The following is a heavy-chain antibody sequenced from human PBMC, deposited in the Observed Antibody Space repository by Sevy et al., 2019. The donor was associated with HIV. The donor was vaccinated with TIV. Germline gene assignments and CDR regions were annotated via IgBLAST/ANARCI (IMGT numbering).Heavy chain of an antibody. CDR3: ARAGCNKHHDY. D-gene: IGHD2-8*01. CDR1: GFTFSKYS. CDR2: LSFGCGEI. V-gene: IGHV3-23*01. J-gene: IGHJ4*02. Sequence: GGSLRLSCAASGFTFSKYSMSWVRQPPGKGLEWVSNLSFGCGEINHADSVKGRFTISRDNSKNSLYLQMNNLRAEDTAVYYCARAGCNKHHDYWGQGTLVTVSS.